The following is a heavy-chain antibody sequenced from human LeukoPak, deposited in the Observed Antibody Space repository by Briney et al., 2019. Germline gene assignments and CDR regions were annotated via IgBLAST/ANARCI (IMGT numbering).Heavy chain of an antibody. CDR3: SCAHRGITMDAFDI. Sequence: ASVKVSCKTSGYTFTSYGIIWVRQAPGQGLEWMGGIIPIFGTANYAQKFQGRVTITADESTSTAYMELSSLRSEDTAVYYCSCAHRGITMDAFDIWGQGTMVTVSS. D-gene: IGHD3-10*01. CDR1: GYTFTSYG. CDR2: IIPIFGTA. J-gene: IGHJ3*02. V-gene: IGHV1-69*13.